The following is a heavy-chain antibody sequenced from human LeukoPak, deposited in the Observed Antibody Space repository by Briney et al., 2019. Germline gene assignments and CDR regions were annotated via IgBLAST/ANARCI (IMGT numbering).Heavy chain of an antibody. CDR3: ARDRGGSYYLGSDY. CDR2: INPNSGGT. Sequence: ASVKVSCKASGYTFTGYYMHWVRQAPGQGLEWMGWINPNSGGTNYAQKFQGRVTMTRDTSISTAFMELNRLTSDDTAVYYCARDRGGSYYLGSDYWGQGTLVTISS. CDR1: GYTFTGYY. J-gene: IGHJ4*02. D-gene: IGHD1-26*01. V-gene: IGHV1-2*02.